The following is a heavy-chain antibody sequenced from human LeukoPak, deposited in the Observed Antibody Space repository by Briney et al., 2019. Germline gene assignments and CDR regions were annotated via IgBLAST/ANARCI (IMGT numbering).Heavy chain of an antibody. CDR1: GLTLSRYD. CDR2: ISGRGDRT. Sequence: WGSLRLSCAASGLTLSRYDMTWVRQGQGKGLEWVSAISGRGDRTDYAGSVKGRFTDSRDNSKNPLLLQMTSLRAEDKAIYYCAIIYRYGPDYWGKGTLVTVSS. CDR3: AIIYRYGPDY. D-gene: IGHD5-12*01. J-gene: IGHJ4*02. V-gene: IGHV3-23*01.